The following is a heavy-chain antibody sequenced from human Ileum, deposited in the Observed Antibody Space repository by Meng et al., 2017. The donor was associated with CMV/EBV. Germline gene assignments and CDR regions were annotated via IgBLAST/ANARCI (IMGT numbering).Heavy chain of an antibody. CDR2: IYTSGTT. J-gene: IGHJ4*02. D-gene: IGHD3-10*01. CDR3: ARNYGSGNWNFFHY. Sequence: VQLPESGPGLVKTSETLSLTCYVSGGSISNYYWSWIRQPAGKGLEWIALIYTSGTTNYNPSLKSRVTMSVDTSRNQFSLKLTSVTAADTAVYYCARNYGSGNWNFFHYWGQGTLVTVSS. CDR1: GGSISNYY. V-gene: IGHV4-4*07.